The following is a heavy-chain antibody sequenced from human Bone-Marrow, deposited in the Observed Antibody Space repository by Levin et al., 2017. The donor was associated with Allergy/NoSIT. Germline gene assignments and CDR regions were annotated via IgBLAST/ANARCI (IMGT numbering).Heavy chain of an antibody. D-gene: IGHD3-16*01. J-gene: IGHJ4*02. Sequence: GGSLRLSCEVSGITFSTYAMTWVRQAPGKGLEWVSTISSDGGTAYYADSVKGRFTISRDNSRNTLYVQLNSLRADDTAVSYCAGHRTHFASSGYVDDDYGGQGTLVTVSS. CDR1: GITFSTYA. CDR3: AGHRTHFASSGYVDDDY. V-gene: IGHV3-23*01. CDR2: ISSDGGTA.